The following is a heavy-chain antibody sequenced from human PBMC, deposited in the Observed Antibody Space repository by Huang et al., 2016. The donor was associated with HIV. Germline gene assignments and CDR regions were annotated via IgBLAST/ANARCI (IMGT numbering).Heavy chain of an antibody. J-gene: IGHJ4*02. CDR2: INPKSGDI. D-gene: IGHD2-8*01. CDR3: ARDHSNYPTTGYFGY. Sequence: QVQLVQSGAEVKKPGASVRVSCQASGYAFTAYFLHWIRQVPGQGLEWVGCINPKSGDIKVAQKFQGRVTVTRDTSVSRTYLHLSRLTSDDTAFYYCARDHSNYPTTGYFGYWGQGTPVTVSS. CDR1: GYAFTAYF. V-gene: IGHV1-2*02.